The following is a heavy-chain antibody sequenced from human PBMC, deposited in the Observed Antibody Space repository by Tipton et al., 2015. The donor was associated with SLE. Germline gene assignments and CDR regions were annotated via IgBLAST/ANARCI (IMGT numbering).Heavy chain of an antibody. J-gene: IGHJ3*02. CDR1: GDSISSRSYY. CDR3: ARVYSSGWYNAFDI. Sequence: LSLTCTVSGDSISSRSYYWSWIRQPAGKGLEWIGRIYTSGSTNYNPSLKSRVTISVDTSKNQFSLKLSSVTAADTAVYYCARVYSSGWYNAFDIWGQGTMVTVSS. CDR2: IYTSGST. D-gene: IGHD6-19*01. V-gene: IGHV4-61*02.